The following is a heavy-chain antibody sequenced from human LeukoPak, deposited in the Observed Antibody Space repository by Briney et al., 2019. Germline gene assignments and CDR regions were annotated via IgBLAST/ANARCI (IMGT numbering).Heavy chain of an antibody. CDR3: ARVLWGVYFDY. J-gene: IGHJ4*02. Sequence: ASVKVSCKASGYTFTVYYMHWVRQAPGQGLEWMGWINPNSGGTNYAQKFQGRVTMTRDTSISTAYMELSRLRSDDTVVYYCARVLWGVYFDYWGQGTLVTVSS. CDR1: GYTFTVYY. CDR2: INPNSGGT. D-gene: IGHD1-26*01. V-gene: IGHV1-2*02.